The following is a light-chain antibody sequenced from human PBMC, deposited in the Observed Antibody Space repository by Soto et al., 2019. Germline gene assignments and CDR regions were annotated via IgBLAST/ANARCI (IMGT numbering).Light chain of an antibody. CDR1: QSVSSY. J-gene: IGKJ4*01. CDR2: DAS. CDR3: QQRSVWPT. Sequence: IVLTQSPATLSLSPGERATLSCRASQSVSSYLAWYQQKGGQAPRLIIYDASSRAPGIPARFSGSGSGTDFTLTISSLEPEDFAVYYCQQRSVWPTFGGGTKVEIK. V-gene: IGKV3-11*01.